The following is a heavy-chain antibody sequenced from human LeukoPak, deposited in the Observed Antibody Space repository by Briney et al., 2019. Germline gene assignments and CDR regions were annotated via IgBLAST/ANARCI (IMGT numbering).Heavy chain of an antibody. Sequence: PGGSLSLSCAASGFTFSSYAMSWVRPAPGEGLGWVSTISTGGRSTYYAAAVKGRFTISRDNSKKTLYLQMNNLRDEDAAIYYCAKGRVAADDDCIDCWGQGTLVTVPS. CDR3: AKGRVAADDDCIDC. V-gene: IGHV3-23*01. D-gene: IGHD6-13*01. CDR1: GFTFSSYA. CDR2: ISTGGRST. J-gene: IGHJ4*02.